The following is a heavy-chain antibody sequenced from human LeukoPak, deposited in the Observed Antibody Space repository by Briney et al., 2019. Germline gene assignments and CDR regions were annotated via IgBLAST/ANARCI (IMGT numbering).Heavy chain of an antibody. J-gene: IGHJ6*02. CDR3: AREPVVAATPGYYYGMDL. CDR2: INHSGST. Sequence: SETLSLTCAVYGGSFSGYYWSGIRQPPGKGLEWIGEINHSGSTNYNPSLKSRVTISVDTSKNQFSLKLSSVTAADTAVYYCAREPVVAATPGYYYGMDLWGQGTTVTVSS. D-gene: IGHD2-15*01. CDR1: GGSFSGYY. V-gene: IGHV4-34*01.